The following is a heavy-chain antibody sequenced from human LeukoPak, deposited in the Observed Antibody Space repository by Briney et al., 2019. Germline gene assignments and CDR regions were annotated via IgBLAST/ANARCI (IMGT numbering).Heavy chain of an antibody. CDR2: IYPGDSDT. CDR1: GYSFTSYW. V-gene: IGHV5-51*01. D-gene: IGHD3-22*01. CDR3: ARHGMIVVDIPVGDYYYGMDV. Sequence: GESLKISCKGSGYSFTSYWIGWVRQMPGKGLEWMGIIYPGDSDTRYSPSFQGQVTISADKSISTAYLQWSSLKASDTAMYYCARHGMIVVDIPVGDYYYGMDVWGQGTTVTVSS. J-gene: IGHJ6*02.